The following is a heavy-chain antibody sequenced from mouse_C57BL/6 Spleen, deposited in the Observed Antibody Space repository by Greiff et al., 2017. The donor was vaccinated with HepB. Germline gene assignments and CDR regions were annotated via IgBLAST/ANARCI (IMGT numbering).Heavy chain of an antibody. CDR1: GYTFTDYY. D-gene: IGHD2-4*01. CDR3: ARGEIYYDYDEGTWFAY. CDR2: IYPGSGNT. J-gene: IGHJ3*01. V-gene: IGHV1-84*01. Sequence: VQLQQSGPELVKPGASVKISCKASGYTFTDYYINWVKQRPGQGLEWIGWIYPGSGNTKYNEKFKGKATLTVDTSSSTAYMQLSSLTSEDSAVYFCARGEIYYDYDEGTWFAYWGQGTLVTVSA.